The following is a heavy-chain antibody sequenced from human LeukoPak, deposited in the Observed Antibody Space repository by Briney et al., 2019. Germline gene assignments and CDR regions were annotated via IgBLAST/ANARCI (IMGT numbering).Heavy chain of an antibody. CDR3: ARDHGYDLWSGYLD. CDR1: GFTFSSYW. D-gene: IGHD3-3*01. J-gene: IGHJ4*02. CDR2: IKQDGSEK. V-gene: IGHV3-7*03. Sequence: GGSLRLSCGASGFTFSSYWMSWVRQAPGKGLEWVAIIKQDGSEKYYVDSVKGRFTISRDNAKNSLYLQMNSLGAEDTAVYYCARDHGYDLWSGYLDWGQGALVTVSS.